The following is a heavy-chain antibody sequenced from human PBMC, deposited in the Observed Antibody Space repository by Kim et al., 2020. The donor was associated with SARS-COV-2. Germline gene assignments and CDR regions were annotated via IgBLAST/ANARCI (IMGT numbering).Heavy chain of an antibody. CDR1: GFTFSSHA. J-gene: IGHJ4*02. CDR3: ASPSPDYGDYYFDY. Sequence: GGSLRLSCAASGFTFSSHAMHWVRQAPGKGLEWVAVISYDGRNKYFADSVKGRFTISRDNSQNTLYLQMNSLRAEDTAVYYCASPSPDYGDYYFDYWGQG. CDR2: ISYDGRNK. D-gene: IGHD4-17*01. V-gene: IGHV3-30*04.